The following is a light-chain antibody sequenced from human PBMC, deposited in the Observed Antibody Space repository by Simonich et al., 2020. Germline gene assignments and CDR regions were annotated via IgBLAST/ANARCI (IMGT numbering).Light chain of an antibody. CDR1: ALPKQY. V-gene: IGLV3-25*03. CDR3: QSADSSGTFHVV. CDR2: KDS. Sequence: SYELTQPPSVSVSPGQTARITCSGDALPKQYAYWYQQKPGQAPGLVINKDSERPSGIPERFSGSSSGTTVTLTISVVQAEDEADYYCQSADSSGTFHVVFGGGTKLTVL. J-gene: IGLJ2*01.